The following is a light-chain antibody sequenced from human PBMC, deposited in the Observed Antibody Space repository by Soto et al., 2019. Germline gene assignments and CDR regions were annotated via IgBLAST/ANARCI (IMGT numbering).Light chain of an antibody. Sequence: EIVLTQSPATLSLSPGEIATLSCRASQSVSSYLAWYQQKPGQAPRLLIYDASNRATGIPARFSGSGSGTDFTLAISSLEPEDFAVYYCRQRSNWPPTSGQGTKWIS. CDR3: RQRSNWPPT. CDR2: DAS. J-gene: IGKJ2*01. CDR1: QSVSSY. V-gene: IGKV3-11*01.